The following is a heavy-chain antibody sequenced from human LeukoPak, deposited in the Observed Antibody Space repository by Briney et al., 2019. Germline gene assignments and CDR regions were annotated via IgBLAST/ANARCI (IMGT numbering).Heavy chain of an antibody. CDR3: ARVAYDYVWGSYRYTSYFDY. CDR2: ISFDGTDA. D-gene: IGHD3-16*02. CDR1: GFTFSSYA. J-gene: IGHJ4*02. V-gene: IGHV3-30*04. Sequence: LSGGSLRLSCAASGFTFSSYAIHWVRQAPGKGLEWVAVISFDGTDAFYADSVKGRFTISRDNSKNTLYLQMNSLRADDTAVYYCARVAYDYVWGSYRYTSYFDYWGQGTLVTVSS.